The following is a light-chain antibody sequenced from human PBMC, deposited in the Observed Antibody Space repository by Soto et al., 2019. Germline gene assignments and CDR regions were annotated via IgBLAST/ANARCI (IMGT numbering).Light chain of an antibody. V-gene: IGKV3-20*01. CDR2: GAS. J-gene: IGKJ1*01. CDR3: QRYGSSPPKT. CDR1: QSVSSSY. Sequence: EIVLTQSPGTLSLSPGERATLSCRASQSVSSSYLAWYQQKPGQAHRLLIYGASSRSTGIPDRFSGSASGTDFTLTISRLEPEDFAVYYCQRYGSSPPKTFGQGTKVQIK.